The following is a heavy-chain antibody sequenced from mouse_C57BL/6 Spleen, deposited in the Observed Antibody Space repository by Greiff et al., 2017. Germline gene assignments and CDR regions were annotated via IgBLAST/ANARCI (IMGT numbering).Heavy chain of an antibody. J-gene: IGHJ4*01. Sequence: EVHLVESGGGLVKPGGSLKLSCAASGFTFSDYGMHWVRQAPEKGLEWVAYISSGSSTIYYADTVKGRFTISRDNAKNTLFLQMTSLRSEDTAMYYCARDYYDYEGYAMDYWGQGTSVTVSS. CDR3: ARDYYDYEGYAMDY. CDR1: GFTFSDYG. V-gene: IGHV5-17*01. D-gene: IGHD2-4*01. CDR2: ISSGSSTI.